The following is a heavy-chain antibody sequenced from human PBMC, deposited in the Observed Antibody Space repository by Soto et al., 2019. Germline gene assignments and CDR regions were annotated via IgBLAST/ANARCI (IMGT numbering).Heavy chain of an antibody. J-gene: IGHJ4*02. CDR3: ARATSVDAY. CDR2: IKQDGSEK. D-gene: IGHD1-26*01. Sequence: EVQLVESGGDLVQPGGSLRLSCAASGFAFSGYWMSWVRQAPGKGLEGVSNIKQDGSEKYYVDSVKGRFTISRDNAKNSLYLQMHSLIVEDTAVYYCARATSVDAYWGQGTLVTVSS. V-gene: IGHV3-7*01. CDR1: GFAFSGYW.